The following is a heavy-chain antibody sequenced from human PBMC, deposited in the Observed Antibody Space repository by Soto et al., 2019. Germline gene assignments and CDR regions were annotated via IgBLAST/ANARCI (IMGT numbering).Heavy chain of an antibody. J-gene: IGHJ3*02. CDR1: GGSFSGYY. V-gene: IGHV4-34*01. Sequence: TLSLTCAVYGGSFSGYYWSWIRQPPGKGLEWIGEINHSGSTNYNPSLKSRVTISVDTSKNQFSLKLSSVTAADTAVYYCARGHGRAVVVVAASVNKTDAFDIWGQGTMVTVSS. CDR3: ARGHGRAVVVVAASVNKTDAFDI. D-gene: IGHD2-15*01. CDR2: INHSGST.